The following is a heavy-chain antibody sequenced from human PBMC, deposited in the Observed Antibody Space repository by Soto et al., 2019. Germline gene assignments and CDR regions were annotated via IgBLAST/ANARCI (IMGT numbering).Heavy chain of an antibody. CDR2: ISAYNGNT. CDR1: GYTFTSYG. Sequence: QVQLVQSGAEVKKPGASVKVSCKASGYTFTSYGISWVRQAPGQGLEWMGWISAYNGNTNYAQKLQGRVTMTTDTSTSTGYMELRSLRSDDTAVYYCARDRPGSLGELSGWFDPWGQGTLVTVSS. J-gene: IGHJ5*02. D-gene: IGHD3-16*02. V-gene: IGHV1-18*04. CDR3: ARDRPGSLGELSGWFDP.